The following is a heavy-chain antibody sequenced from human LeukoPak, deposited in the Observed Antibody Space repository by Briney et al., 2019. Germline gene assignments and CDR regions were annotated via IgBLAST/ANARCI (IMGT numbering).Heavy chain of an antibody. J-gene: IGHJ5*02. CDR1: GGSIRSSSYY. Sequence: ASETLSLTCTVSGGSIRSSSYYWGWIRQPPGKGLQWIGNIYYIGSTFYNPSLKSRVTISVDTSKNQFSLKLSSVTAADTAVYYCARDSRIAARPGYNWFDPWGQGTLVTVSS. D-gene: IGHD6-6*01. CDR2: IYYIGST. CDR3: ARDSRIAARPGYNWFDP. V-gene: IGHV4-39*07.